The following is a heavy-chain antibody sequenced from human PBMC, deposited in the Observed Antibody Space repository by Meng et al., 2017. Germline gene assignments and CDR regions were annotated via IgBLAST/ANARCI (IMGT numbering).Heavy chain of an antibody. D-gene: IGHD2-2*01. V-gene: IGHV4-59*01. Sequence: SETLSLTCTVSGGSISSYYWSWIRQPPGKGLEWIGYMYYSGSTNYNPSLKSRVTISVDTSKNQFSLKLSSVTAADTAVYYCARNDCSSTSCYAGAFDIWGQGTMVTVSS. CDR1: GGSISSYY. CDR2: MYYSGST. CDR3: ARNDCSSTSCYAGAFDI. J-gene: IGHJ3*02.